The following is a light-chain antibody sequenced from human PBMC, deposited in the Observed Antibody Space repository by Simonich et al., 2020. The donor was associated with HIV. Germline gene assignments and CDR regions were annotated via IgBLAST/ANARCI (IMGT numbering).Light chain of an antibody. J-gene: IGKJ4*01. CDR2: EVS. CDR1: QSLLHSDGKTY. Sequence: DIVMTQTPLSLSVTPGQPASISCKSSQSLLHSDGKTYLYWNLQKPGQSPQLLIYEVSNRCSGVPDRFSGSGSGTDFTLKISRVEAEDVGVYYCMQSIQLPLTFGGGTKVEIK. CDR3: MQSIQLPLT. V-gene: IGKV2D-29*02.